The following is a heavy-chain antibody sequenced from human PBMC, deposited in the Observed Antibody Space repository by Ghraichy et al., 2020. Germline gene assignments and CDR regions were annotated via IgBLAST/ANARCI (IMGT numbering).Heavy chain of an antibody. CDR1: GFSLSTGGEG. D-gene: IGHD3-22*01. CDR2: IYRGGDQ. CDR3: AHRRYYDSSGYDY. Sequence: GPTLVKPTQTLTLTCTFSGFSLSTGGEGVGWIRQPPGKALEWLALIYRGGDQRYNGALKSRLTISEVAYKNQVVLTMTNMGPVDTATYFCAHRRYYDSSGYDYWGQGTVVTVAS. J-gene: IGHJ4*02. V-gene: IGHV2-5*02.